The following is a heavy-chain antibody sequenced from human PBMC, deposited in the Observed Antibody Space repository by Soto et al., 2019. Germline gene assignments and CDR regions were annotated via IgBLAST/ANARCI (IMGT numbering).Heavy chain of an antibody. CDR1: VCTFTGYY. CDR3: ARGGPDYDIFTCLYGMDI. V-gene: IGHV1-2*02. D-gene: IGHD3-9*01. CDR2: INPNSGGT. J-gene: IGHJ6*02. Sequence: ASVKVSCKASVCTFTGYYMHWVRQAPGQGLEGVGWINPNSGGTNYAQKFQGRVTMTRDTSISTAYMEVSRLRSDDTAGYYCARGGPDYDIFTCLYGMDIWGQGTTVTVSS.